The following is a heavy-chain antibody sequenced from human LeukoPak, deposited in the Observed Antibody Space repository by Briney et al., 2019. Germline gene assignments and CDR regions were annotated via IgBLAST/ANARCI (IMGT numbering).Heavy chain of an antibody. V-gene: IGHV3-23*01. Sequence: GGSLRLSCAASGLTFSSYAMSWVRQAPRKGLAWVSAISVSGGSTYYADYVKGRFTISRDNSKNTLYVQMNSLRAEDTAVYYCARLRGYCSGGSCYFPGVWFDYWGQGTLVTVSS. CDR2: ISVSGGST. D-gene: IGHD2-15*01. CDR3: ARLRGYCSGGSCYFPGVWFDY. J-gene: IGHJ4*02. CDR1: GLTFSSYA.